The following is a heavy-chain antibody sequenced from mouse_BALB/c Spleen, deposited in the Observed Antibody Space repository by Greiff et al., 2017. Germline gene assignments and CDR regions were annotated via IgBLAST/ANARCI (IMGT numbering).Heavy chain of an antibody. J-gene: IGHJ3*01. D-gene: IGHD2-12*01. V-gene: IGHV5-6-5*01. Sequence: EVHLVESGGGLVKPGGSLKLSCAASGFTFSSYAMSWVRQTPEKRLEWVASISSGGSTYYPDSVKGRFTISRDNARNILYLQMSSLRSEDTAMYYCARVSTTGSWFAYWGQGTLVTVSA. CDR1: GFTFSSYA. CDR3: ARVSTTGSWFAY. CDR2: ISSGGST.